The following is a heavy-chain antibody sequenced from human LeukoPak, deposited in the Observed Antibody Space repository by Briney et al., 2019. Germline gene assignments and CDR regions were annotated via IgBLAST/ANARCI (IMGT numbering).Heavy chain of an antibody. V-gene: IGHV4-4*02. Sequence: PSQTLSLTCAVSGGSISSSNWWSWVRPPPGKGLEWIGEIYHSGSTNYNPSLKSRVTISVDKSTNQFSLKLSSVTAADTAVYYCARASVATTTRDHFDYWGQGTLVTVSS. CDR3: ARASVATTTRDHFDY. D-gene: IGHD5-12*01. J-gene: IGHJ4*02. CDR1: GGSISSSNW. CDR2: IYHSGST.